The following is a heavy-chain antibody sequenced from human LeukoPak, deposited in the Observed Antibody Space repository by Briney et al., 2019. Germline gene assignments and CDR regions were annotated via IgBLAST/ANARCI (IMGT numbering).Heavy chain of an antibody. Sequence: SETLSLTCTVSGGSISSYYWSWIRQPPGKGLEWIGYIFYSGNTNYSPSLKSRVTISVDTSENQFSLKLSSVTAADTAVYYCARATHAGDGLDIWGQGTMVTVSP. CDR1: GGSISSYY. V-gene: IGHV4-59*01. J-gene: IGHJ3*02. CDR3: ARATHAGDGLDI. CDR2: IFYSGNT.